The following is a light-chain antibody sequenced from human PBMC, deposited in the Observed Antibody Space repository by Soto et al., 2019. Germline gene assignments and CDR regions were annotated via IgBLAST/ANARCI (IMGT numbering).Light chain of an antibody. CDR3: QQSYSKWT. J-gene: IGKJ1*01. V-gene: IGKV1-39*01. CDR1: QSISSY. CDR2: AAS. Sequence: DIQMTQSPSSLSASVGDRVTITCRASQSISSYLNLYQQKPGKAPKLLIYAASSLQSGVPSRFSGSGSGTDFTLTISSLQPEDFATCYCQQSYSKWTFGQGTKVDIK.